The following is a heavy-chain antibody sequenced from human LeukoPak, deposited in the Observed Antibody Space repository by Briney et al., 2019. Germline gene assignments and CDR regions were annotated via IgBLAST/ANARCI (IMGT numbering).Heavy chain of an antibody. CDR2: IYYSGST. D-gene: IGHD2-2*02. V-gene: IGHV4-59*01. J-gene: IGHJ6*03. CDR3: ARERCSSTSCYTEDCYYMDV. Sequence: SEALSLTCTVSGGSISSYYWSWIRQPPGKGLEWIGYIYYSGSTNYNPSLKSRVTISVDTSKNQFSLKLSSVTAADTAVYYCARERCSSTSCYTEDCYYMDVWGKGTTVTVSS. CDR1: GGSISSYY.